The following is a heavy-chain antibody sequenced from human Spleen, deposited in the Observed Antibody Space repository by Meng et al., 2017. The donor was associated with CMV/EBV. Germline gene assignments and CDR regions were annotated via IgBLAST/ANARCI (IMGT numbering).Heavy chain of an antibody. D-gene: IGHD2-15*01. CDR2: IIPIFGTA. J-gene: IGHJ6*02. CDR3: ARDYKVVGYYGMDV. Sequence: SVKVSCKTSGGTVNSYTITWVRQAPGQGLEWMGGIIPIFGTANYAEKFQGRVTITTDESTSTAYMELSSLRSEDTAVYYCARDYKVVGYYGMDVWGQGTMVTVSS. V-gene: IGHV1-69*05. CDR1: GGTVNSYT.